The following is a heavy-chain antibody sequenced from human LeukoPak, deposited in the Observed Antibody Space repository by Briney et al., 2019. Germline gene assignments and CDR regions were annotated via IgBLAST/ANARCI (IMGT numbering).Heavy chain of an antibody. CDR3: ARHPRYCSGGKCYSRNYYYYMDV. Sequence: GGSLRLSCAASGFTFSSYGMHWVRQAPGKGLEWVAFIRYDGSNKYYADSVKGRFTISRDNAKNSLYLQMNSLRAEDTAVYYCARHPRYCSGGKCYSRNYYYYMDVWGKGTTVTVSS. D-gene: IGHD2-15*01. J-gene: IGHJ6*03. V-gene: IGHV3-30*02. CDR1: GFTFSSYG. CDR2: IRYDGSNK.